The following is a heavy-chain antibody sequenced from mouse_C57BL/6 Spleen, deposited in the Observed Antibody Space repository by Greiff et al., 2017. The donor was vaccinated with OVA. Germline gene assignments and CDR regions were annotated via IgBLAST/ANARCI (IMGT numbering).Heavy chain of an antibody. CDR2: IWSDGST. CDR1: GFSLTSYG. J-gene: IGHJ4*01. CDR3: ARHEDSVYAMDY. Sequence: VMLVESGPGLVAPSQSLSITCTVSGFSLTSYGVHWVRQPPGKGLEWLVVIWSDGSTTYNSALKSRLSISKDNSKSPVFLKMISLRTDDTAMYYCARHEDSVYAMDYWGQGTSVTVSS. V-gene: IGHV2-6-1*01.